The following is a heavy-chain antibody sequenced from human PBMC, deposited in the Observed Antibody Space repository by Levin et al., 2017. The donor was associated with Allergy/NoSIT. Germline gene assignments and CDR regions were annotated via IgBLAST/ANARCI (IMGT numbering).Heavy chain of an antibody. CDR1: GASINNYY. D-gene: IGHD2-21*02. Sequence: PSETLSLTCTVSGASINNYYWTWVRQPPGKGLEWIGYVYYSGTTNYNPSLKSRVTISVDTSENQFSLRLTSVTAADTALYYCAREVTSPWYLDLGGRGTLVTGSS. J-gene: IGHJ2*01. CDR3: AREVTSPWYLDL. CDR2: VYYSGTT. V-gene: IGHV4-59*12.